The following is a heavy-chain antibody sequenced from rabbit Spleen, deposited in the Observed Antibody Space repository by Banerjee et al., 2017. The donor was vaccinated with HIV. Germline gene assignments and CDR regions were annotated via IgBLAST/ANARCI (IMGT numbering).Heavy chain of an antibody. J-gene: IGHJ4*01. CDR2: INASTGKP. D-gene: IGHD1-1*01. Sequence: QEQLVESGGGLVQPEGTLTLTCTASGFSFNDRDGMCWGRQAPGKGLEWIACINASTGKPVYATWASGRFTISRTSSTTVTLRMTSLTAADRATYFCARDLVGVIGWNFYLWGQGTLVTVS. CDR3: ARDLVGVIGWNFYL. V-gene: IGHV1S45*01. CDR1: GFSFNDRDG.